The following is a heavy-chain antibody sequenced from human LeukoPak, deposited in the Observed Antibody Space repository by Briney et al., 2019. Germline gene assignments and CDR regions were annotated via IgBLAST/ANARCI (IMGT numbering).Heavy chain of an antibody. D-gene: IGHD3-3*01. CDR1: GFTFNSYW. Sequence: PGGSLRLSCAASGFTFNSYWMHWVRQVPGKGLVWVSRSYSDGSITSYTEGSATRYADSVRGRFTVSGDNAKNTLYLQMSGLRAEDAAVYYCARDGYQVPTIFGTFDPWGQGTLVTVSS. J-gene: IGHJ5*02. CDR2: SYSDGSITSYTEGSAT. V-gene: IGHV3-74*01. CDR3: ARDGYQVPTIFGTFDP.